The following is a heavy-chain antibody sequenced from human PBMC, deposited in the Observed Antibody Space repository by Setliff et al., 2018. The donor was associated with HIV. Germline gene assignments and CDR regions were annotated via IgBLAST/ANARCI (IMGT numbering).Heavy chain of an antibody. CDR2: IKSKSDGGTT. Sequence: PGGSLRLSCETSGFIFTNAWMSWVRQSPRKGLEWLARIKSKSDGGTTSYAAPVKDRFTISRDDSRNTLYLQMNSMKSDDTATYYCVGHHYDPLTGYYVWFFDVWGRGTLVTVSS. D-gene: IGHD3-9*01. J-gene: IGHJ2*01. V-gene: IGHV3-15*05. CDR1: GFIFTNAW. CDR3: VGHHYDPLTGYYVWFFDV.